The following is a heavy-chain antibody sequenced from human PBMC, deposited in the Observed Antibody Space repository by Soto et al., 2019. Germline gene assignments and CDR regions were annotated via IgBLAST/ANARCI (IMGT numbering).Heavy chain of an antibody. V-gene: IGHV2-5*01. D-gene: IGHD5-12*01. Sequence: QITLKESGPTLVKPTQALTLTCSVSGFSLPTGGEAVGWIRQPPGEALEWRAVIWWNIAWRFNPSLKRGLNGRKDTSKSQVVLTLTTMAPVDTAPYYCAFTPRGYEGYDWVHWGQAILVTISS. CDR3: AFTPRGYEGYDWVH. CDR2: IWWNIAW. CDR1: GFSLPTGGEA. J-gene: IGHJ4*02.